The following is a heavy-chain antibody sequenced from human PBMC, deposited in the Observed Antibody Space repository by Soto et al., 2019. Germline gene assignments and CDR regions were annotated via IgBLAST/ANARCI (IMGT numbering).Heavy chain of an antibody. CDR2: INAGNGNT. CDR3: ARVVGIAVDDY. D-gene: IGHD6-19*01. Sequence: QVQLVQSGAEVKKPGASVKVSCKASGYTFTSYAMHLVRQAPGQRLEWMGWINAGNGNTKYSQKFQGRVTITRDTSASTAYMELSRLRSEDTAVYYCARVVGIAVDDYWGQGTLVTVSS. J-gene: IGHJ4*02. V-gene: IGHV1-3*01. CDR1: GYTFTSYA.